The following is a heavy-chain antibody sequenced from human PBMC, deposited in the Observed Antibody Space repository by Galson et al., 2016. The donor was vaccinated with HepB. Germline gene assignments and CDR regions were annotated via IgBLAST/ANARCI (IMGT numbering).Heavy chain of an antibody. J-gene: IGHJ6*02. CDR1: GYSFNSYG. V-gene: IGHV7-4-1*02. D-gene: IGHD3-16*02. Sequence: SVKVSCKASGYSFNSYGLNWVRQAPGQGLEWMGWINTNTGNPTYAQGFTGRFVFSLDSSVSTAYLQISRLKAEDTAAYYCARVWRGGVIDTFYYYYYGMDVWGQGTTVTVSS. CDR2: INTNTGNP. CDR3: ARVWRGGVIDTFYYYYYGMDV.